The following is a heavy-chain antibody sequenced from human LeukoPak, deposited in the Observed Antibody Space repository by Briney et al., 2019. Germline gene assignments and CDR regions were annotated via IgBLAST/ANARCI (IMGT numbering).Heavy chain of an antibody. V-gene: IGHV4-61*05. Sequence: SETLSLTCTVSGGSISSSSYYWGWIRQPPGKGLEWIGYLYYSGSTNYNPSLKSRVTISVDTSKNQFSLKLSSVTAADTAVYYCARLPGGGVSPYWFFDLWGRGTLVTVSS. J-gene: IGHJ2*01. D-gene: IGHD3-16*01. CDR2: LYYSGST. CDR1: GGSISSSSYY. CDR3: ARLPGGGVSPYWFFDL.